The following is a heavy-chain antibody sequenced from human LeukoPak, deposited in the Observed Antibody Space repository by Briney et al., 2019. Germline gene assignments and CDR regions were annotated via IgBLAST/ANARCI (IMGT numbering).Heavy chain of an antibody. J-gene: IGHJ3*02. CDR2: INPNSGIT. D-gene: IGHD1-7*01. CDR3: ASAVSGTLGGAFDI. V-gene: IGHV1-2*02. Sequence: ASVTVSCTASGYTFIDYFIHWVRQTPGQGPEWMGWINPNSGITRYAEKFQDRVTMTRDTAAYMELASLRSDDTAVYYCASAVSGTLGGAFDIWGQGTAVTVSS. CDR1: GYTFIDYF.